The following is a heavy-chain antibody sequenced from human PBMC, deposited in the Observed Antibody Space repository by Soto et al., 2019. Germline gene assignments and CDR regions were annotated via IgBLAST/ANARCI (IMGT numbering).Heavy chain of an antibody. CDR2: IYPGDSDT. CDR3: ARPAADCSSTSCYNYYYGMDV. Sequence: GESLKISCKGSGYSFTSYWIGWVRQMPGKGLEWMGIIYPGDSDTRYSPSFQGQVTISADKSISTAYLQWSSLKASDTAMYYCARPAADCSSTSCYNYYYGMDVWGKGTTVTVYS. V-gene: IGHV5-51*01. CDR1: GYSFTSYW. J-gene: IGHJ6*04. D-gene: IGHD2-2*02.